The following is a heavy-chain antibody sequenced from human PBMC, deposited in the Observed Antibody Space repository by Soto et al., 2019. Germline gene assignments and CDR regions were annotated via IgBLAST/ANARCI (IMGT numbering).Heavy chain of an antibody. J-gene: IGHJ4*02. Sequence: QVQLVESGGGVVQPGRSLRLSCAASGFTFSSHGMHWVRQAPGKGLEWVAVISYDGSDESYADSVKGRFTISRDNSKNTLYLQMNSLRPEDTAVYYRARDQISGDYGDHFDYWGQGTLVTVSS. D-gene: IGHD4-17*01. CDR2: ISYDGSDE. CDR1: GFTFSSHG. V-gene: IGHV3-30*03. CDR3: ARDQISGDYGDHFDY.